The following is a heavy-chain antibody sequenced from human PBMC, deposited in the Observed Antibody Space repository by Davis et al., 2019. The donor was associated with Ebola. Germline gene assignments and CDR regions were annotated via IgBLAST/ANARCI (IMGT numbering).Heavy chain of an antibody. J-gene: IGHJ6*02. CDR2: INHSGST. Sequence: MPSETLSLTCTVSGGSISSYYCSWIRQRLGKGREWIGEINHSGSTNYNPSLKSRVTISVDTSKNQFSLKLCSVTAADTAVYYCARHRHYGMDVWGQGTTVTVSS. V-gene: IGHV4-34*01. CDR3: ARHRHYGMDV. CDR1: GGSISSYY.